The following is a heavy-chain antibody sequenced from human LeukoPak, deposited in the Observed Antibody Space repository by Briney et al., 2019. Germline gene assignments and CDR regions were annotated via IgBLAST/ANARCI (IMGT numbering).Heavy chain of an antibody. CDR2: ISASGDIT. Sequence: GGSLRLSCAASGFTFVTYAMSWVRQAPGKGLEWVSVISASGDITSYADSVKGRLTISRDNSKNTVYLQMNSLRVEDTAVYYCAKDRPCTTCSPSDYWGQGTLVTVSS. J-gene: IGHJ4*02. CDR1: GFTFVTYA. D-gene: IGHD2-2*01. V-gene: IGHV3-23*01. CDR3: AKDRPCTTCSPSDY.